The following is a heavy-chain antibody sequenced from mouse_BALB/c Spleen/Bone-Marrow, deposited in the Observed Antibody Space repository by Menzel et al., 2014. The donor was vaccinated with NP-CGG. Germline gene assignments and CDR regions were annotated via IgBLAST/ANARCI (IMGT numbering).Heavy chain of an antibody. CDR2: INPYNGGT. J-gene: IGHJ4*01. D-gene: IGHD2-10*02. CDR3: ARHGYGNYVAMDY. Sequence: EVQLQQSGPELVKPGASMKISCKASGYSFTGYTMNWVKQNHGKNLEWIGHINPYNGGTSQNQKFKGKATLTVDKSSSTVYIELLSLTSEDSAVYYCARHGYGNYVAMDYWCQGTSVTVSS. CDR1: GYSFTGYT. V-gene: IGHV1-26*01.